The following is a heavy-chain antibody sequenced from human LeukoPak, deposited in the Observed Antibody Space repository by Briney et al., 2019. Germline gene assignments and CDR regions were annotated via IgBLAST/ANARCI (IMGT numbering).Heavy chain of an antibody. CDR1: GGSISSGDYY. CDR2: IYYSGST. D-gene: IGHD5-24*01. V-gene: IGHV4-30-4*08. Sequence: SETLSLTCTVSGGSISSGDYYWSWIRQPPGKGLEWIGYIYYSGSTYYNPSLKSRVTISVDTSKNQFSLKLSSVTAADTAVYYCARDHLEEMVFDYWGQGSLVTVSS. CDR3: ARDHLEEMVFDY. J-gene: IGHJ4*02.